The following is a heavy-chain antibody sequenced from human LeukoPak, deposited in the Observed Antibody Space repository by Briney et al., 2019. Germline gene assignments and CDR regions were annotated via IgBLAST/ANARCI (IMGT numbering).Heavy chain of an antibody. CDR1: GYTFTSYD. CDR2: MNPNSGNT. D-gene: IGHD2-15*01. CDR3: ARATVDCSGGSCYDAFDI. Sequence: ASVKVSCKASGYTFTSYDINWVRQATGQGLEWMGWMNPNSGNTGYAQKFQGRVTMTRNTSISTAYMELSSLRSEDTAVYYCARATVDCSGGSCYDAFDIWGQGTMVTVSS. J-gene: IGHJ3*02. V-gene: IGHV1-8*01.